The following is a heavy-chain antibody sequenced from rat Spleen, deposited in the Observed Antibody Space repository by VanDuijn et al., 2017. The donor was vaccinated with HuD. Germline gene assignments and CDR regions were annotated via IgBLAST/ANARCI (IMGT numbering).Heavy chain of an antibody. CDR1: GFTFSNYG. V-gene: IGHV5-17*01. Sequence: EVQLVESGGGLVQPGRSMKLSCAASGFTFSNYGMAWVRQTPKKGLEWVATILYDGSTTYYRDSVKGRFTISRDNAKSTLYLQMSTLRSEDTATYYCARGANYAFDYWGQGVMVTVSS. D-gene: IGHD1-10*01. J-gene: IGHJ2*01. CDR3: ARGANYAFDY. CDR2: ILYDGSTT.